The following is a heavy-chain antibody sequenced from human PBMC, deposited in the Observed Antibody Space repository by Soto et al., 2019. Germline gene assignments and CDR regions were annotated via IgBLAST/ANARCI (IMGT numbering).Heavy chain of an antibody. CDR1: GFPFNTYA. CDR3: AKGGYIYGLDP. V-gene: IGHV3-23*01. J-gene: IGHJ5*02. D-gene: IGHD5-18*01. CDR2: ISESGDNA. Sequence: VGSLILSCAXSGFPFNTYAMSWVRQAPGKGPEWVSAISESGDNAFYADSVQGRFTISRDNSYNILYLQMNSLRAEDTALYFCAKGGYIYGLDPWGQGTLVTVSS.